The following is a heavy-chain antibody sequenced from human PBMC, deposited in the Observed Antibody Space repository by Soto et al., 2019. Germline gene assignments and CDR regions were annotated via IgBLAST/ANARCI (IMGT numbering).Heavy chain of an antibody. CDR2: FDPEDGET. D-gene: IGHD4-4*01. CDR1: GYTLTELS. CDR3: ATANSPAVTRRYYGMDF. J-gene: IGHJ6*02. Sequence: QVQLVQSGAEVKKPGASVKVSCKVSGYTLTELSMHWVRQAPGKGLEWMGGFDPEDGETIYAQKFQGRVTMTEDTSTDPAYMELSSLRSEDTAVDSCATANSPAVTRRYYGMDFWGHGTTVIVSS. V-gene: IGHV1-24*01.